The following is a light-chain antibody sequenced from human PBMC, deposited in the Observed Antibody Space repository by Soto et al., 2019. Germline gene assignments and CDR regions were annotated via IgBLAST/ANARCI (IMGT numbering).Light chain of an antibody. CDR3: SSYTSSRGV. CDR1: SSDVGGYNY. Sequence: QSVLNQPASGYGSPGQSITISCTGTSSDVGGYNYVSWYQQHPGKAPKLMIYDVSNRPSGVSNRFSGSKSGNTASLTISGLQAEDEADYYCSSYTSSRGVFGTGTKVTV. CDR2: DVS. J-gene: IGLJ1*01. V-gene: IGLV2-14*01.